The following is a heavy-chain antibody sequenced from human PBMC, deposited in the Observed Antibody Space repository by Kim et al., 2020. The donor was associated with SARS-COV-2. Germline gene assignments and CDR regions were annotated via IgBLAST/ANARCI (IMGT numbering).Heavy chain of an antibody. CDR1: GFTFSSYE. D-gene: IGHD3-3*01. Sequence: GGSLRLSCAASGFTFSSYEMNWVRQAPGKGLEWVSYISSSGSTIYYADSVKGRFTISRDNAKNSLYLQMNSLRAEDTAVYYCARAEGFLEWLPRYYFDYWGQGTLVTVSS. CDR3: ARAEGFLEWLPRYYFDY. J-gene: IGHJ4*02. CDR2: ISSSGSTI. V-gene: IGHV3-48*03.